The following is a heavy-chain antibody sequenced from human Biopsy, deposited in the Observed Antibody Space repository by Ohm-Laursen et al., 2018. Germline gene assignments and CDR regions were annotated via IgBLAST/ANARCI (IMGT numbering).Heavy chain of an antibody. D-gene: IGHD6-25*01. CDR2: IWYDGSRQ. J-gene: IGHJ6*02. V-gene: IGHV3-33*01. CDR1: GFTFSNYG. CDR3: ARDGAAGYGLDV. Sequence: SLRLSCAAPGFTFSNYGMQWVRQAPGKGLEWVAVIWYDGSRQYYADSVKGRFTISRDNSKNTLYLQMNSLRAEDTAVYYCARDGAAGYGLDVWGQGTTVTVSS.